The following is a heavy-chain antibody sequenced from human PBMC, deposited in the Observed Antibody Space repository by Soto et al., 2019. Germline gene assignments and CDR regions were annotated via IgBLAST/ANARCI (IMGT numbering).Heavy chain of an antibody. Sequence: SQNLSLTCASSGDSVSSNSAAWNLIDQSPSRGLEWLGRTYYRSKWYNDYSVSVKSRITINPDTSKNQFSLQLNSVTPEDTAVYYCARSSGYYGVDFQHGGQGTLVTVSS. J-gene: IGHJ1*01. CDR1: GDSVSSNSAA. CDR3: ARSSGYYGVDFQH. D-gene: IGHD3-22*01. V-gene: IGHV6-1*01. CDR2: TYYRSKWYN.